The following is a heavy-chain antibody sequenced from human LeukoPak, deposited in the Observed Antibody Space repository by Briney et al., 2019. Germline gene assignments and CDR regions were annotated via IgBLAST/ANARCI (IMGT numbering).Heavy chain of an antibody. CDR3: ARADIAAAGTGAFDY. V-gene: IGHV3-21*01. J-gene: IGHJ4*02. CDR2: ISSSVSYI. CDR1: GFTIRNYA. D-gene: IGHD6-13*01. Sequence: GGSLRLSCAASGFTIRNYAMNWVRQAPGKGLEWVSSISSSVSYIYYADSVKGRFTISRDNAKNSLYLQMNSLRAEDTAVYYCARADIAAAGTGAFDYWGQGTLVTVSS.